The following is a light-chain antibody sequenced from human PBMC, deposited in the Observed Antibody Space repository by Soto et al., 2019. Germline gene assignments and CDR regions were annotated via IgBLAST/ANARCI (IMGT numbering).Light chain of an antibody. V-gene: IGKV3-20*01. Sequence: EIVLTQSPGTLSLSPGERVTLSCRASQSVGNTYLAWYQQKPGQTPRLLMYGASSRATGIPDRFSGSGSGPDFPLTIARLEPEDFAVYYCQQYGTSPRTFGQGPKLEIK. CDR2: GAS. CDR1: QSVGNTY. J-gene: IGKJ2*01. CDR3: QQYGTSPRT.